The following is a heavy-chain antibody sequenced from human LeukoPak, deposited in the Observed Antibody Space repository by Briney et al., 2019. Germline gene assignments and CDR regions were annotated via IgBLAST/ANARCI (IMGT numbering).Heavy chain of an antibody. CDR1: GYTFTGYY. V-gene: IGHV1-2*02. CDR3: ARVWNYHDSSGYLEYFQE. CDR2: INPNSGGT. D-gene: IGHD3-22*01. J-gene: IGHJ1*01. Sequence: GASVKVSCKASGYTFTGYYMHWVRQAPGQGLEWMGWINPNSGGTKYAQEFQGRVTMTRDTSISTAYMELSSLRSDDTAVYYCARVWNYHDSSGYLEYFQEWGQGTLVTVSS.